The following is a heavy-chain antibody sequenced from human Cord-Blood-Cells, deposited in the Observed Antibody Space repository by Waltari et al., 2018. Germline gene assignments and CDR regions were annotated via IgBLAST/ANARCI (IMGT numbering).Heavy chain of an antibody. CDR3: ARGRGLGCSSTSCYHGGWFDP. CDR2: INAGNGNT. CDR1: GYTCTSYA. V-gene: IGHV1-3*01. Sequence: QVQLVQSGAAVTKPGAAVAVSCRVSGYTCTSYATHRLRQAPGQRLVWMGWINAGNGNTKYSQKFQGRVTITRDTSASTAYMELSSLRSEDTAVYYCARGRGLGCSSTSCYHGGWFDPWGQGTLVTVSS. J-gene: IGHJ5*02. D-gene: IGHD2-2*01.